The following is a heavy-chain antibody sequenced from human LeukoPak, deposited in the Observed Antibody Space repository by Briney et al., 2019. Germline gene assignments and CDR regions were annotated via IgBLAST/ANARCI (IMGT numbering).Heavy chain of an antibody. D-gene: IGHD6-19*01. J-gene: IGHJ4*02. CDR1: GFTFSSYG. Sequence: GGSLRLSCAASGFTFSSYGMHWVRQAPGKGLEWVAVIPYDGSNKYYADSVKGRFTISRDNSKNTLYLQMNSLRAEDTAVYYCAKEFKRSIAVAGNYWGQGTLVTVSS. CDR2: IPYDGSNK. V-gene: IGHV3-30*18. CDR3: AKEFKRSIAVAGNY.